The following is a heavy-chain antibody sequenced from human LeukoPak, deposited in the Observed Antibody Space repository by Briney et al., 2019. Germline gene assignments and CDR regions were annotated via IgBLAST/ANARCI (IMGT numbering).Heavy chain of an antibody. V-gene: IGHV3-33*01. CDR3: ARDHAVGVTTSLDY. J-gene: IGHJ4*02. D-gene: IGHD1-26*01. CDR1: GFTFSSYG. CDR2: IWYDGSNK. Sequence: PGRSLRLSCAASGFTFSSYGMHWVRQAPGKGLEWVAVIWYDGSNKYYADSVKGRFTISRDNSKNTLYLQMNSLRAEDTAVYYCARDHAVGVTTSLDYWGQGTLVTVSS.